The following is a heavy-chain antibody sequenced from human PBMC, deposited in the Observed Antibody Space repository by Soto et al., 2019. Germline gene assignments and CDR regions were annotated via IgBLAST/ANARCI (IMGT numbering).Heavy chain of an antibody. J-gene: IGHJ6*02. D-gene: IGHD6-13*01. CDR1: GNTFTSYW. V-gene: IGHV5-51*01. Sequence: GESLKISCRASGNTFTSYWIGWVRQMPGKGLEWMGIIYLGDSDTRYSPSFQGQVTISADKSISTAYLQWSSLKASDTAIYFCTRRRNYGSSPYYYYGMDVWSQGTTVTVSS. CDR2: IYLGDSDT. CDR3: TRRRNYGSSPYYYYGMDV.